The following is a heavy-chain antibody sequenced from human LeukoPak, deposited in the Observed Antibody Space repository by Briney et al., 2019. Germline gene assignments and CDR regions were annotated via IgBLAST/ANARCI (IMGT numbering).Heavy chain of an antibody. J-gene: IGHJ4*02. CDR3: ARDFGVVSTFDY. CDR1: GFNFNSYG. Sequence: GGSLRLSCATSGFNFNSYGMHWVRPAPGKGLEWVAFIRFDGSNTYYADSVKGRFTISRDNSKNTVSLQMNSLRTEDTALYYCARDFGVVSTFDYWGQGTLVTVS. V-gene: IGHV3-30*02. CDR2: IRFDGSNT. D-gene: IGHD3-3*01.